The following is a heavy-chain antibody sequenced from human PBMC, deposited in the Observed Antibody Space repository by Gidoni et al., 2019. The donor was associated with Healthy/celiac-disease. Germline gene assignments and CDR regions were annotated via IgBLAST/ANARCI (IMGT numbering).Heavy chain of an antibody. CDR1: GGSISSLNW. Sequence: QVQLQESGPGLVKPSGNLSLTCAVSGGSISSLNWWSWVRQPPGKGLEWSGEIYHSGSTNYNPSLKSRVTISVDKSKNQFSLKLSSVTAADTAVYYCARSRLIFGVVKGGATFDYWGQGTLVTVSS. CDR3: ARSRLIFGVVKGGATFDY. V-gene: IGHV4-4*02. J-gene: IGHJ4*02. CDR2: IYHSGST. D-gene: IGHD3-3*01.